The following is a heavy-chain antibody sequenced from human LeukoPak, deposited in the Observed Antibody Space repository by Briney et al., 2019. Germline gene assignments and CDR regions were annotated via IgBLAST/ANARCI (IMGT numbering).Heavy chain of an antibody. J-gene: IGHJ4*02. CDR1: EYTLTELS. D-gene: IGHD6-13*01. V-gene: IGHV1-24*01. Sequence: ASVKVSCKVSEYTLTELSMHWVRQAPGKGLEWMGGFGPEDGETIYAQSLQGRVTMTEDTSTDTAYMELSSLRSDDTAVYYCVVSWFSLFEFHYWGQGTLVTVSS. CDR3: VVSWFSLFEFHY. CDR2: FGPEDGET.